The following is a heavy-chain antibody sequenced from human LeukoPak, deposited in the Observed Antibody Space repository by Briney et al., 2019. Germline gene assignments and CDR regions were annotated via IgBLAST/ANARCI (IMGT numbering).Heavy chain of an antibody. CDR1: GFTFSIYA. CDR3: AKALLLRFSESSPSGGDFDY. J-gene: IGHJ4*02. Sequence: GGSLRLFCAASGFTFSIYALSWVRQAPGKGLEWVSAISGSGGSTYYADSVKGRFTISRDNSKNTLYLQMNSLRAEDTAVYYCAKALLLRFSESSPSGGDFDYWGQGTLVTVSS. CDR2: ISGSGGST. V-gene: IGHV3-23*01. D-gene: IGHD2-15*01.